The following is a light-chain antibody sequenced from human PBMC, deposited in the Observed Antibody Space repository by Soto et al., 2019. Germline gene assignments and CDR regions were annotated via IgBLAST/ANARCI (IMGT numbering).Light chain of an antibody. CDR2: DAS. CDR3: QQHDTYWT. J-gene: IGKJ1*01. V-gene: IGKV1-5*01. CDR1: QSISSW. Sequence: DIQMTQSPSTLSASVGDRVTITCRASQSISSWLAWYQQKPGKAPKLLIYDASNLESGVPSRFSGSGSGTDFTLTISSLQPDDFATYYCQQHDTYWTFGQGTKVEIK.